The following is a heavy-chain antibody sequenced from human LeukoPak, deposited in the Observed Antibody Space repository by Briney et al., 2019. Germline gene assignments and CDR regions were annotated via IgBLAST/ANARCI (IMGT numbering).Heavy chain of an antibody. Sequence: SETLSLTCTVSGGSISSYYWSWIRQPPGKGLEWIGYIYYSGSTNYNPSLKSRVTISVDTSKNQFSLKLSSVTAADTAVYYCGRDGAYYYYGMDVWGQGTTVTVSS. D-gene: IGHD3-16*01. J-gene: IGHJ6*02. CDR2: IYYSGST. CDR3: GRDGAYYYYGMDV. V-gene: IGHV4-59*01. CDR1: GGSISSYY.